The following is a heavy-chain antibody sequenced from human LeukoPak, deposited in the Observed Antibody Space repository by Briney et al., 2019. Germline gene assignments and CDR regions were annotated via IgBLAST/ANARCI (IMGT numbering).Heavy chain of an antibody. CDR1: GFTVSSNY. CDR3: ARGAGYNYPYYFDY. Sequence: GGSLRLSCAASGFTVSSNYMNWARQAPGKGLEWVSVIYGGGNIYYADSVKGRFTISRDNSKNTLYLQMNSLRAEDTAVYYCARGAGYNYPYYFDYWGQGTLVTVSS. V-gene: IGHV3-53*01. CDR2: IYGGGNI. D-gene: IGHD5-24*01. J-gene: IGHJ4*02.